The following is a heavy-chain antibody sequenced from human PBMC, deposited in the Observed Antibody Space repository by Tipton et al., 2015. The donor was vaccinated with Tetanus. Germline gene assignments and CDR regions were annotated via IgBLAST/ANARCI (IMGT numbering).Heavy chain of an antibody. CDR3: AKTGRDYDY. V-gene: IGHV3-7*01. CDR1: GFTFSSYA. Sequence: SLRLSCAASGFTFSSYAMSWVRQAPGKGLEWVANINPGGSEGYYVDSVKGRFTISRDNTKNSLFLQMNSLRVEDTAIYYCAKTGRDYDYWGQGTLVTVSS. J-gene: IGHJ4*02. CDR2: INPGGSEG. D-gene: IGHD1-26*01.